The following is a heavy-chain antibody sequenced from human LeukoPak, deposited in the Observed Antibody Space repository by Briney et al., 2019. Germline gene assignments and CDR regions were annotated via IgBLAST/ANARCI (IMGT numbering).Heavy chain of an antibody. CDR3: ARISNSYYYYMDV. J-gene: IGHJ6*03. Sequence: PSETLSLTCTVSGASISRYYWSWIRQPPGKGLEWIAFIHYTGTINYNPPLKSRVTISVAASRTQFSLKLSSVTAADTAVYYCARISNSYYYYMDVWGKGTTVTVSS. V-gene: IGHV4-59*01. CDR2: IHYTGTI. CDR1: GASISRYY.